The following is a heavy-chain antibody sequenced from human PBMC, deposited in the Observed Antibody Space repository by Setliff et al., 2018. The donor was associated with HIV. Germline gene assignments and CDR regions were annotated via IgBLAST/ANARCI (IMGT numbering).Heavy chain of an antibody. J-gene: IGHJ6*02. V-gene: IGHV3-48*03. CDR1: GFTFSSYE. CDR3: AKVPLFVVVPAALGGMDV. CDR2: ISSRGDTI. Sequence: GSLRLSCAASGFTFSSYEFNWVRQAPGKGLEWVSYISSRGDTIYDADSVKGRFTISRDNAKSSLYLQMNSLRAEDTAIYYCAKVPLFVVVPAALGGMDVWGQGTTVTVSS. D-gene: IGHD2-2*01.